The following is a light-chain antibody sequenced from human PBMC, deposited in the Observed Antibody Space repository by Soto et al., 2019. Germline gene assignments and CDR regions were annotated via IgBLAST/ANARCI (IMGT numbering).Light chain of an antibody. J-gene: IGLJ1*01. Sequence: SVLTPPPSVSGSPGQSVAISCPGTSSDIGSYNRVAWYQQPPGTAPKLIIYEVSNRPSGVPDRFSGSKSGNTASLTISGLQAEDEADYYCSSFTTSSTYVFGTGTKVTVL. CDR2: EVS. V-gene: IGLV2-18*02. CDR3: SSFTTSSTYV. CDR1: SSDIGSYNR.